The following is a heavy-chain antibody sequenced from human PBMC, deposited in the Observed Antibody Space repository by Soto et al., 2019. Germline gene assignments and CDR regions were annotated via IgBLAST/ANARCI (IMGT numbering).Heavy chain of an antibody. CDR1: GFSVSNTY. J-gene: IGHJ3*02. CDR3: ARDRSDSSRADSFDI. CDR2: IYRGIAT. Sequence: GSLRLSCAVSGFSVSNTYMSWVRQAPGKGLEWVSVIYRGIATHYADSVKGRFTISRDNSKNTVYLQMNSLRAEDTAVYYCARDRSDSSRADSFDIWGQGTMVTVSS. D-gene: IGHD6-25*01. V-gene: IGHV3-53*01.